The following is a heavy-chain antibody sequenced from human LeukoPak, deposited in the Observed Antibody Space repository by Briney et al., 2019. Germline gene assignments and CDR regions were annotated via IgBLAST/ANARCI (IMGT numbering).Heavy chain of an antibody. CDR2: IYYSGST. D-gene: IGHD3-10*01. V-gene: IGHV4-59*01. J-gene: IGHJ3*01. Sequence: SETLSLTCTVSGGSISSYYWSWIRQPPGKGLEWIGYIYYSGSTNYNPSLKSRVTISVDTSKNQFSLKLSSVTAADTATYYCARQTPGSFDLWGQGTMVTVSS. CDR3: ARQTPGSFDL. CDR1: GGSISSYY.